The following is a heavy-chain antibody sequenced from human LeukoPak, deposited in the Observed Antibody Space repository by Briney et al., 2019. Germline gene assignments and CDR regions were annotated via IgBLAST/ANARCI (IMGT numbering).Heavy chain of an antibody. CDR2: IYYIGTT. Sequence: SETLSLTCTVSGASISSYYWTWIRQPPGKGLEWIGYIYYIGTTNYNPSLKSRVTISVDTSKNQFSLKLSSVIAADTAVYYCARDRGSSWYDYWGPGALVAVSS. D-gene: IGHD6-13*01. CDR1: GASISSYY. J-gene: IGHJ4*02. V-gene: IGHV4-59*01. CDR3: ARDRGSSWYDY.